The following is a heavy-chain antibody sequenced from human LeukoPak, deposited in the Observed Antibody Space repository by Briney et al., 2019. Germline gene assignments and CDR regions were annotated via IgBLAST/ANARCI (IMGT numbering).Heavy chain of an antibody. CDR3: AKARRRGTMIVVVYYFDY. CDR2: IRYDGSKK. V-gene: IGHV3-30*02. Sequence: GGSLRLSCAAAGFSFNIYAMGWARQAPGKGLEWVAFIRYDGSKKFYADSVKGRFTISRDNSKNTLYLQMNSLRAEDTAVYYCAKARRRGTMIVVVYYFDYWGQGTLVTVS. CDR1: GFSFNIYA. D-gene: IGHD3-22*01. J-gene: IGHJ4*02.